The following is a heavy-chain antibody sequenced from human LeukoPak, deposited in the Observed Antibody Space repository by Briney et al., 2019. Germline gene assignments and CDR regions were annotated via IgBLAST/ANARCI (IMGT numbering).Heavy chain of an antibody. D-gene: IGHD3-3*01. CDR1: GFTFSNYG. V-gene: IGHV3-30*18. J-gene: IGHJ6*02. CDR2: ISYDGSNK. Sequence: GGSLKLSCAASGFTFSNYGMHRVRQAPGKGLEWVVVISYDGSNKYYADSVKGRFTISRDNSKNTLYLQMNSLRAEDTAVYYCAKEDRDYDFWSGLNYYYGMDAWGQGTTVTVPS. CDR3: AKEDRDYDFWSGLNYYYGMDA.